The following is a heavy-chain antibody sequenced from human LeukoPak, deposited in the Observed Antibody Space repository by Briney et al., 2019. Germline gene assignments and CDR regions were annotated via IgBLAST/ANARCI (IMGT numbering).Heavy chain of an antibody. CDR3: TRADDILTGYYYYYGMDV. V-gene: IGHV3-49*04. Sequence: GGSLRLSCVASGFIVSNNYMSWVRQAPGKGLEWVGFIRSKAYGGTTEYAASVKGRFTISRDDSKSIAYLQMNSLKTEDTAVYYCTRADDILTGYYYYYGMDVWGQGTTVTVSS. D-gene: IGHD3-9*01. CDR2: IRSKAYGGTT. J-gene: IGHJ6*02. CDR1: GFIVSNNY.